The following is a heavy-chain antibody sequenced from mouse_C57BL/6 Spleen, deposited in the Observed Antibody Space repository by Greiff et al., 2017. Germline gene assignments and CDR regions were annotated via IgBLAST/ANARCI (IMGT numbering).Heavy chain of an antibody. J-gene: IGHJ2*01. V-gene: IGHV1-82*01. CDR2: IYPGDGDT. Sequence: QVQLQQSGPELVKPGASVKISCKASGYAFSSSWMNWVKQRPGKGLEWIGRIYPGDGDTNYNGKFKGKATLTADKSSSTAYMQLSSLTSEDSAVYFCARWDYGFDYWGQGTTLTVSS. CDR1: GYAFSSSW. D-gene: IGHD1-1*01. CDR3: ARWDYGFDY.